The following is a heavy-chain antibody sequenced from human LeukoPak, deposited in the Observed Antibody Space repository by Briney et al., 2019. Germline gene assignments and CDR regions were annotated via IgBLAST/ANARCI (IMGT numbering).Heavy chain of an antibody. V-gene: IGHV4-59*01. CDR1: GGSISSYY. CDR2: IYYSGST. Sequence: SETLSLTCTVSGGSISSYYWSWIRQPPGKGLEWIGYIYYSGSTNYNPSLKSRVTISVDTSKNQFSLKLSSVTPADTAVYYCARVAYSSSWCIDYWGQGTLVTVSS. J-gene: IGHJ4*02. CDR3: ARVAYSSSWCIDY. D-gene: IGHD6-13*01.